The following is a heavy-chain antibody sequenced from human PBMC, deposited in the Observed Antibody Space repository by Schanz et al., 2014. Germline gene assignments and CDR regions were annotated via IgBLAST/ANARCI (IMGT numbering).Heavy chain of an antibody. D-gene: IGHD6-6*01. J-gene: IGHJ4*02. Sequence: QVQLLQSGAEVKKPGASMKVSCKASGYTFTTYYMLWVRQAPGQGLEWMGIINPSGGSTRYGQKFQGGISVTTDTSASTVYIKYNSPMSDDATECYCGARVGRSYFDFWGQGTLITGSS. CDR2: INPSGGST. CDR3: GARVGRSYFDF. V-gene: IGHV1-46*01. CDR1: GYTFTTYY.